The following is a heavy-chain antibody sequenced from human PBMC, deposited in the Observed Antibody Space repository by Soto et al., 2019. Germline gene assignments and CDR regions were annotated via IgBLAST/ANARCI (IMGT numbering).Heavy chain of an antibody. V-gene: IGHV1-8*01. D-gene: IGHD1-26*01. CDR3: ARERSSGAFDI. J-gene: IGHJ3*02. CDR1: GYTFTSYD. Sequence: QVQLVQSGAEVKKPGASVKVSCKTSGYTFTSYDINWVRQATGQGLEWMGWMNTNSGNTAYAQKLEGRVTMTRNTSRSTADMELSSLRSEDTAVYYCARERSSGAFDIWGQWTMVTVSS. CDR2: MNTNSGNT.